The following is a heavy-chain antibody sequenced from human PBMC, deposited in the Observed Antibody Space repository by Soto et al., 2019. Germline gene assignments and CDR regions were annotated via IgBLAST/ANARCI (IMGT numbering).Heavy chain of an antibody. Sequence: ASVKVSCKASGYTFTSYYMHWVRLAPGRGHEWMGIINPSCGSTSYAQKFQGRVTMTRDTSTSTVYMELSSLRSEDTAVYYCARAPTAYDSSGYLDAFDIWGQGIMATVSS. CDR1: GYTFTSYY. V-gene: IGHV1-46*01. J-gene: IGHJ3*02. D-gene: IGHD3-22*01. CDR2: INPSCGST. CDR3: ARAPTAYDSSGYLDAFDI.